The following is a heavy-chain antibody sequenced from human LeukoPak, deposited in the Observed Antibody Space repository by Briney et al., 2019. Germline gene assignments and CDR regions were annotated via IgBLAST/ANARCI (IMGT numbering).Heavy chain of an antibody. V-gene: IGHV1-24*01. CDR1: GYTLTELS. CDR3: ATFVFLAAAGISYSDY. CDR2: FDPEDGET. D-gene: IGHD6-13*01. J-gene: IGHJ4*02. Sequence: ASVKVSCKVSGYTLTELSMHWVRQAPGKGLEWMGGFDPEDGETIYAQKFQGRVTMTEDTSTDTAYMELSSLRSEDTAVYYCATFVFLAAAGISYSDYWGQGTLVTVSS.